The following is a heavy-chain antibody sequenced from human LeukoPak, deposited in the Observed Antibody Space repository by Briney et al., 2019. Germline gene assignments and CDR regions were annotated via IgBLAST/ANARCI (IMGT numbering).Heavy chain of an antibody. J-gene: IGHJ4*02. CDR2: IYYSGST. Sequence: PSETLSLTCTVSGGSISSGDYYWSWIRQPPGKGLEWIGYIYYSGSTYYNPSLKGRVTISVDTSKNQFSLKLSSVTAADTAVYYCARGYGLSYYLGSGTYWGYFDYWGQGTLVIVSS. CDR1: GGSISSGDYY. CDR3: ARGYGLSYYLGSGTYWGYFDY. V-gene: IGHV4-30-4*08. D-gene: IGHD3-10*01.